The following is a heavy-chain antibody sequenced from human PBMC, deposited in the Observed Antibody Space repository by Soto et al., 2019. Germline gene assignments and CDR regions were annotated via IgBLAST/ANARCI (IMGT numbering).Heavy chain of an antibody. CDR3: ASFPVYDYGYDDDY. Sequence: GGSLRLSCAASGFTFSRYAMSWVRQAPRKGLEWVSTISGSGSTTYYADSVKGRFTISRDNSKNTLYLQMNSLRAEDTAVYYCASFPVYDYGYDDDYWGQGTLVTVSS. J-gene: IGHJ4*02. V-gene: IGHV3-23*01. CDR1: GFTFSRYA. CDR2: ISGSGSTT. D-gene: IGHD4-17*01.